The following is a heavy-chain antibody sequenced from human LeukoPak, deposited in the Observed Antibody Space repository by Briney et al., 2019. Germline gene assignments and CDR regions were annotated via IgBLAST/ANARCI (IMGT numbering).Heavy chain of an antibody. CDR3: ARDARFLGGFDY. V-gene: IGHV3-7*01. Sequence: GGSLRLSCAASGFTFSSDWMSWVRQAPGKGLEWVANIKQDGSEKYYVDSVKGRFTISRDNAKNSLYLQMNSLRAEDTAVYYCARDARFLGGFDYWGQGTLVTVSS. J-gene: IGHJ4*02. D-gene: IGHD3-3*01. CDR2: IKQDGSEK. CDR1: GFTFSSDW.